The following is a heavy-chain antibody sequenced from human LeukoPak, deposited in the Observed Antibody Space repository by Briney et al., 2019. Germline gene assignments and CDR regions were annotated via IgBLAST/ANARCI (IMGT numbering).Heavy chain of an antibody. J-gene: IGHJ4*02. CDR1: GYTLTELS. D-gene: IGHD3-10*02. CDR3: APLHVRGPFISFYFDY. V-gene: IGHV1-24*01. CDR2: FDPEDGET. Sequence: ASVKVSCKVSGYTLTELSMHWVRQAPGRGLEWMGGFDPEDGETIYAQKFQGRVTMTEDTSTDTAYMELSSLRSEDTAVYYCAPLHVRGPFISFYFDYGGQGPLVTVSS.